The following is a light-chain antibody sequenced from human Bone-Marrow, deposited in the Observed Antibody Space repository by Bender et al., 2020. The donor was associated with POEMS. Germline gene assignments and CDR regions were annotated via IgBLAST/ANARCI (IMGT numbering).Light chain of an antibody. CDR3: CTYAGSTMVI. CDR2: DDN. Sequence: QSALTQPASVSGSPGQSITITCTGTISDVGRFNLVSWYQQQPGKAPKLIIYDDNTAPSGVYTRFSGSNSGNAVSLPISGLQAEDEADYYCCTYAGSTMVIVGGGTKLPVL. CDR1: ISDVGRFNL. J-gene: IGLJ2*01. V-gene: IGLV2-23*01.